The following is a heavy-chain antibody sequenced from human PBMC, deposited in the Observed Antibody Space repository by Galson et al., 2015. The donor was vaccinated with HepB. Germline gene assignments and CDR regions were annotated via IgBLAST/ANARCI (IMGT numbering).Heavy chain of an antibody. CDR1: GGSISSGGYY. J-gene: IGHJ3*02. CDR3: ATNHYHTMRNAFEI. D-gene: IGHD3-22*01. V-gene: IGHV4-31*03. Sequence: TLSLTCTVSGGSISSGGYYWSWIRQHPGKGLEWIGYIYYSGSTYYNPSLKSRVTISVDTSKNQFSLKLSSVTAADTAVYYCATNHYHTMRNAFEIWGQGTMVTVSS. CDR2: IYYSGST.